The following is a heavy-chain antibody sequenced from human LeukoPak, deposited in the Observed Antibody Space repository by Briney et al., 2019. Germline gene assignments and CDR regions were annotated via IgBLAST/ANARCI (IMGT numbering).Heavy chain of an antibody. D-gene: IGHD4-23*01. CDR1: GGSFRVYY. Sequence: SETLSLTCAVNGGSFRVYYWSCIPQAPGMRLEWIWEILHSGITNHNPPLKSRVATAPETSKQQTSFNATSTTAAATTIYSCTRINEDADNGGWFDPWGQGTLVAVSA. CDR3: TRINEDADNGGWFDP. V-gene: IGHV4-34*12. J-gene: IGHJ5*02. CDR2: ILHSGIT.